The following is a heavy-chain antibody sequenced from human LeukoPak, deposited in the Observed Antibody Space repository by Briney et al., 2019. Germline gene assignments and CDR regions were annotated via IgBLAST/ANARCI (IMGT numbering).Heavy chain of an antibody. Sequence: SETLSLTCTVSGGYISGYYWTWIRQPPGKGLEWMGNIFYSGSTKYNPSLTGRIAISLDTSKNQFSLNLNSVTAADTAVYYCARDYRGSYTFDIWGQGTMVTVSS. J-gene: IGHJ3*02. CDR3: ARDYRGSYTFDI. D-gene: IGHD3-10*01. CDR1: GGYISGYY. V-gene: IGHV4-59*01. CDR2: IFYSGST.